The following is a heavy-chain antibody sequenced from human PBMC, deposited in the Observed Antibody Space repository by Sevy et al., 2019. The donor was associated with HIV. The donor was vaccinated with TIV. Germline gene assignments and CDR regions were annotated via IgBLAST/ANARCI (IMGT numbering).Heavy chain of an antibody. V-gene: IGHV4-59*01. CDR2: IYYSGST. CDR3: ARGLCSGGSCDRYCYYYYMDV. D-gene: IGHD2-15*01. J-gene: IGHJ6*03. CDR1: GGSISSYY. Sequence: SETLSLTCTVSGGSISSYYWSWIRQPPGKGLEWIGYIYYSGSTNYNPSLKSRVTISVDTSKNQFSLKLSSVTAADTAVYYCARGLCSGGSCDRYCYYYYMDVWGKGTTVTVSS.